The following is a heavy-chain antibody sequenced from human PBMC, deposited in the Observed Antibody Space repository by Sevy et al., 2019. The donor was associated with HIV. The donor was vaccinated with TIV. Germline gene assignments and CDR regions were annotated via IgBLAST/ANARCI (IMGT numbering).Heavy chain of an antibody. J-gene: IGHJ4*02. CDR1: RGSISSEAFF. CDR2: IFTTGTT. V-gene: IGHV4-61*02. D-gene: IGHD2-8*01. CDR3: AVLSTIYFSFDS. Sequence: SETLSLTCTVSRGSISSEAFFCNWLPQPAGKGLEWIGGIFTTGTTSYNPSFKNRVAMSVDTSRNQFSLMLQSITAADTATYFCAVLSTIYFSFDSWGQGTLVTGSS.